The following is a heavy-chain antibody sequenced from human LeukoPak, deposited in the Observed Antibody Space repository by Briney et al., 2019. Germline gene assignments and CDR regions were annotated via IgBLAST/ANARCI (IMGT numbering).Heavy chain of an antibody. J-gene: IGHJ4*02. D-gene: IGHD6-19*01. Sequence: PGRSLRLSCAASGFTFDDYAMHWVRQAPGKGLEWVGRIKSKTDGGTTDYAAPVKGRFTISRDDSKNTLYLQMNSLKTEDTAVYYCTTAEQSHFDYWGQGTLVTVSS. CDR3: TTAEQSHFDY. CDR2: IKSKTDGGTT. CDR1: GFTFDDYA. V-gene: IGHV3-15*01.